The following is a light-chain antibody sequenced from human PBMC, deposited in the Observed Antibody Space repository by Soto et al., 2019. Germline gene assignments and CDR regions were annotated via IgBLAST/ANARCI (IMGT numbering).Light chain of an antibody. CDR2: DAS. Sequence: EVVMTQSPATLSVSPGERATLSCRASESVSRNLAWYQQKPGQAPRLLIYDASTRATGIPDRFSGGGSGTEFTLTISSLQSEDFAVYYCQQYDRSPYTFGQGTKVEIQ. CDR1: ESVSRN. J-gene: IGKJ2*01. CDR3: QQYDRSPYT. V-gene: IGKV3-15*01.